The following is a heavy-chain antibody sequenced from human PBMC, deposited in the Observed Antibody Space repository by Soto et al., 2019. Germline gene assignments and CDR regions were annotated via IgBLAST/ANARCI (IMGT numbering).Heavy chain of an antibody. CDR3: ARDKSLYSSGWHNRHFDY. D-gene: IGHD6-19*01. CDR2: ISYDGSNK. J-gene: IGHJ4*02. CDR1: GFTFSTYA. Sequence: QVQLVESGGGVVQPGRSLRLSCAASGFTFSTYAMHWVRQAPGKGLEWVAVISYDGSNKYYADSVKGRFTISRDNSKNTLYLQRNSLRAEDTAVYYCARDKSLYSSGWHNRHFDYWGQGTLVTVSS. V-gene: IGHV3-30-3*01.